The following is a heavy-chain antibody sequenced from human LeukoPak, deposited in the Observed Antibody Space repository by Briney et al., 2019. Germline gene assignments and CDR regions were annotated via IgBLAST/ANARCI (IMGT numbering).Heavy chain of an antibody. V-gene: IGHV4-59*01. Sequence: PETLSLTCTVSGGSLCSSNWSWIRHPPGHGLEWIGYIYYSGSTNYTPSLKSRVTISVDTSKNQFSLKLSSVTAADTAVYYCARGEAVADSNWFDLWGQGTLVTVSS. D-gene: IGHD6-19*01. CDR2: IYYSGST. CDR3: ARGEAVADSNWFDL. J-gene: IGHJ5*02. CDR1: GGSLCSSN.